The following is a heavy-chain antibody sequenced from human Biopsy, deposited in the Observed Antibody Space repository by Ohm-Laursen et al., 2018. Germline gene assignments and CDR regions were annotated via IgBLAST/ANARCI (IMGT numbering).Heavy chain of an antibody. J-gene: IGHJ3*02. CDR2: VYYNGNT. D-gene: IGHD6-13*01. CDR3: ARHIDSSWEWAFDI. CDR1: YGSIRGHF. V-gene: IGHV4-59*08. Sequence: GTLSLTCTVTYGSIRGHFWSWIRQAPGKGLEWIGYVYYNGNTNYSPTLKSRATISLDTSTDRFSLKLTSVTAADTAVYYCARHIDSSWEWAFDIWGRGTMVTVSS.